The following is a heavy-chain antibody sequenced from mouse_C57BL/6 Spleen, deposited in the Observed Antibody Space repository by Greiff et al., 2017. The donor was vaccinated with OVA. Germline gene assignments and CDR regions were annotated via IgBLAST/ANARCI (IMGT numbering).Heavy chain of an antibody. J-gene: IGHJ3*01. CDR1: GYTFTSYW. CDR2: IDPSDSET. CDR3: ARGDYYGSSLSY. D-gene: IGHD1-1*01. Sequence: QVHVKQPGAELVRPGSSVKLSCKASGYTFTSYWMHWVKQRPIQGLEWIGNIDPSDSETHYNQKFKDKATLTVDKSSSTAYMQLSSLTSEDSAVYYCARGDYYGSSLSYWGQGTLVTVSA. V-gene: IGHV1-52*01.